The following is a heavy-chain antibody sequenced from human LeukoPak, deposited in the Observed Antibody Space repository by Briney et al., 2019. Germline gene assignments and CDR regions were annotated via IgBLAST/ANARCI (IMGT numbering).Heavy chain of an antibody. D-gene: IGHD6-19*01. CDR2: VSFDSNNL. Sequence: GGSLRLSCAASGFTFSTYGMHWVRQAPGKGLEWVAVVSFDSNNLYYADSVKGRFTISRDNSKNTLYLQMNSLRGEDTAVYYCAKVPGYSSGWYYFDCWGQGTLVTVSS. V-gene: IGHV3-30*18. CDR3: AKVPGYSSGWYYFDC. CDR1: GFTFSTYG. J-gene: IGHJ4*02.